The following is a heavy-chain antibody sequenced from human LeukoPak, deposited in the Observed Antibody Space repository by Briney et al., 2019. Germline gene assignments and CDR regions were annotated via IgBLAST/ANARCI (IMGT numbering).Heavy chain of an antibody. D-gene: IGHD5-12*01. V-gene: IGHV3-23*01. Sequence: GESLRLSCAASGFTFGSYAMSWVRQAPGKGLEWVSGIRGSGGSTYYADSVKGRFTISRDNSKNTLYLQMNSLRAEDTAVYYCAKGQSGYEPFDYWGQGTLVTVSS. CDR1: GFTFGSYA. CDR3: AKGQSGYEPFDY. J-gene: IGHJ4*02. CDR2: IRGSGGST.